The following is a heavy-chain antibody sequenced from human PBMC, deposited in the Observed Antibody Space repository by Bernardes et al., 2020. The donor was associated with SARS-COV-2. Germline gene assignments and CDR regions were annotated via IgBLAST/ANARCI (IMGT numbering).Heavy chain of an antibody. V-gene: IGHV1-2*02. CDR3: AREASSSGNYFDY. J-gene: IGHJ4*02. Sequence: ASVKVSCKASGYTFTGYYIDWVRQAPGQGLEWMGWINPNSGVTNYAQQFQGRVTMTRDTSISTASMELSRLKSDDTAVYYCAREASSSGNYFDYWGQGTLVTVSS. CDR2: INPNSGVT. D-gene: IGHD6-6*01. CDR1: GYTFTGYY.